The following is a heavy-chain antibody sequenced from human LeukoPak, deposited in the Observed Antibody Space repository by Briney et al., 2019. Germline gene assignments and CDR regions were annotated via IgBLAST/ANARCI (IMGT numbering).Heavy chain of an antibody. D-gene: IGHD1-26*01. CDR1: GFTISRYW. Sequence: PGGSLRLSCAASGFTISRYWMSWVRLVPGKGPESVAHIKHDSSETYYVDSVRGRFIISRDNVKNSLYLQMNSLRVDDTAVYHCARGPTDFDASDIWGHGTLVTVSS. V-gene: IGHV3-7*01. J-gene: IGHJ3*02. CDR3: ARGPTDFDASDI. CDR2: IKHDSSET.